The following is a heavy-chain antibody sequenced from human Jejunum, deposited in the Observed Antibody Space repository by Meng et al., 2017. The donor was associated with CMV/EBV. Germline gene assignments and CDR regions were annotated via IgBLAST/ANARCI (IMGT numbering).Heavy chain of an antibody. V-gene: IGHV3-9*01. CDR2: ISWNSGSI. CDR3: AKESQQLVLDY. J-gene: IGHJ4*02. D-gene: IGHD6-6*01. Sequence: CAASAFTFDDYAMHWVRQAPGKGLGWVSGISWNSGSIGYAASVRGRFTISRDNAKNSLYMQMNSLRAEDTALYYCAKESQQLVLDYWGQGTLVTVSS. CDR1: AFTFDDYA.